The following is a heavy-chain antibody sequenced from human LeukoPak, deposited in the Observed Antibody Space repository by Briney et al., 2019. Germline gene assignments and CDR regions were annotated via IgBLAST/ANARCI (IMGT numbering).Heavy chain of an antibody. CDR3: ARGGLVAATQVVYYGMDV. Sequence: GGSLRLSCAASGFTFSSYGMHWVRQAPGKGLEWVAVIWYDGSNKYYADSVKGRFTISRDNSKNTLYLQMNSLGAEDTAVHYCARGGLVAATQVVYYGMDVWGQGTTVTVSS. J-gene: IGHJ6*02. CDR1: GFTFSSYG. V-gene: IGHV3-33*01. CDR2: IWYDGSNK. D-gene: IGHD2-15*01.